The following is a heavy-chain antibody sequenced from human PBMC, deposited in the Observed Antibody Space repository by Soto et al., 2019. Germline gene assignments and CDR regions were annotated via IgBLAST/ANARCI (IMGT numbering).Heavy chain of an antibody. J-gene: IGHJ5*02. CDR3: AKDPDYDLHSFEP. CDR1: GFTFSNSG. Sequence: MRLSCAASGFTFSNSGMIWVRPAPGKGLEWVALISYDGSNQYYADSVKGRFTISRDTSKNTLHLQVNSLRPEDTAVYYCAKDPDYDLHSFEPWGQGT. D-gene: IGHD3-22*01. CDR2: ISYDGSNQ. V-gene: IGHV3-30*18.